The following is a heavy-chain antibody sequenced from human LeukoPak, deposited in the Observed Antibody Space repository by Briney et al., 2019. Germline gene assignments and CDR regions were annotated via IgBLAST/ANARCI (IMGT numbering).Heavy chain of an antibody. CDR1: GGSISSFY. CDR2: IYYSGSATT. D-gene: IGHD3-10*01. CDR3: ARGLWFGNWFDY. J-gene: IGHJ5*01. V-gene: IGHV4-59*01. Sequence: SETLSLTXTVSGGSISSFYWSWIRQPPGKGLEWLGYIYYSGSATTSYNPSLKSRVTISVDTSKNQSSLKLSSVIAADTAVYYGARGLWFGNWFDYWGQGTLVTVSS.